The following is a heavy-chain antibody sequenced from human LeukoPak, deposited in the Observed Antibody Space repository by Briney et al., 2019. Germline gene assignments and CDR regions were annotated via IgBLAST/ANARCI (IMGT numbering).Heavy chain of an antibody. J-gene: IGHJ3*02. D-gene: IGHD3-22*01. CDR3: ARAPSITMIVVVTQTHAFDI. CDR1: GGSISSGGYY. Sequence: SETLSLTCTVSGGSISSGGYYWSWIRQHPGKGLEWIGYIYYGGSTYYNPSLKSRVTISVDTSKNQFSLKLSSVTAADTAVYYCARAPSITMIVVVTQTHAFDIWGQGTMVTVSS. CDR2: IYYGGST. V-gene: IGHV4-31*03.